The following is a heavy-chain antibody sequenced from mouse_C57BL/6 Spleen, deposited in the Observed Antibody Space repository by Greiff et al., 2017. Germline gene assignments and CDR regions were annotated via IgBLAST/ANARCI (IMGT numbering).Heavy chain of an antibody. Sequence: DVQLQESGGGLVQPGGSMKLSCVASGFTFSNYWMNWVRQSPEKGLEWVAQIRLKSDNYATHYAESVKGRFTISRDDSKSSVYLQMNNLRAEDTGIYYCTYDYEGAWFAYWGQGTLVTVSA. CDR3: TYDYEGAWFAY. D-gene: IGHD2-4*01. CDR1: GFTFSNYW. V-gene: IGHV6-3*01. CDR2: IRLKSDNYAT. J-gene: IGHJ3*01.